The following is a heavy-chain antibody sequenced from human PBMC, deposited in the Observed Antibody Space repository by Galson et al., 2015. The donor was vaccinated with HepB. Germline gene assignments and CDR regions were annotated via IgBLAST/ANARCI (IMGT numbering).Heavy chain of an antibody. CDR1: GYTFTSYD. Sequence: SVKVSCKASGYTFTSYDINWVRQATGQGLEWMGWMNPNSGNTGYAQKFQGRVTMTRNTSISTAYMELSSLRSEDTAVYYCASDALPIYDSSGYYPNWFDPWGQGTLVTVSS. J-gene: IGHJ5*02. D-gene: IGHD3-22*01. CDR3: ASDALPIYDSSGYYPNWFDP. CDR2: MNPNSGNT. V-gene: IGHV1-8*01.